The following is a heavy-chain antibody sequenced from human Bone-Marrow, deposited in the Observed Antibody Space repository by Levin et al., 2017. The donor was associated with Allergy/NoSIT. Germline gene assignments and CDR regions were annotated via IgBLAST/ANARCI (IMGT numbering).Heavy chain of an antibody. CDR2: IYSSGSA. CDR3: VRDYNTETSYGMDV. CDR1: GFSVSRHY. Sequence: PGGSLRLSCAASGFSVSRHYMAWVRQAPGKGLEWVSVIYSSGSAYYADSVKGRFTISRDNSKNTLYLQLNSLGAEDTAVYYCVRDYNTETSYGMDVWGHGTTVTVSS. D-gene: IGHD4-17*01. V-gene: IGHV3-66*01. J-gene: IGHJ6*02.